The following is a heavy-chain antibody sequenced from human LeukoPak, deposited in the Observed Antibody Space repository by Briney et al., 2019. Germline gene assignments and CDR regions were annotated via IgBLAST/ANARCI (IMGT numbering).Heavy chain of an antibody. D-gene: IGHD5-24*01. J-gene: IGHJ4*02. CDR1: GFTVGSQF. V-gene: IGHV3-53*01. CDR3: AGGGGYLLDY. CDR2: FHTDGST. Sequence: GGSLRLSCAASGFTVGSQFMNWVRQAAGKGLEWVSMFHTDGSTSDADSVKRRFISSRDKSRNTLHLQMNSLRVEDTAVYYCAGGGGYLLDYWGEGGLVTVSS.